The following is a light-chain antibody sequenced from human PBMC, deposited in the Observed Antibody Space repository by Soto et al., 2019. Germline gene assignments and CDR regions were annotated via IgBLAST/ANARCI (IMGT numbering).Light chain of an antibody. Sequence: DIQMTQSPSTLSAFLGDRVTITCRASQSIDTALAWYQQKPGKAPXXLIYRASSLESGVPSRFSGSGSGTDFTLAISSLQPDDFATYYCQQYGRFLTFGQGTKVDIK. CDR1: QSIDTA. J-gene: IGKJ2*01. CDR2: RAS. V-gene: IGKV1-5*03. CDR3: QQYGRFLT.